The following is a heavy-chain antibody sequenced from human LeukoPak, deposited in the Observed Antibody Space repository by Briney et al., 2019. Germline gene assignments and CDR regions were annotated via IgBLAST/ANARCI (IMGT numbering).Heavy chain of an antibody. CDR1: GGSISSYY. Sequence: LETLSLTCTVSGGSISSYYWSLIRQPPRKGLEWVAYIYYSGSTNYNPSLRSRVTISVDTSKNQYSLKLSSVTAADTAVYYCARRTMVRYYFDYWGQGTLVTVSS. CDR2: IYYSGST. J-gene: IGHJ4*02. D-gene: IGHD3-10*01. CDR3: ARRTMVRYYFDY. V-gene: IGHV4-59*08.